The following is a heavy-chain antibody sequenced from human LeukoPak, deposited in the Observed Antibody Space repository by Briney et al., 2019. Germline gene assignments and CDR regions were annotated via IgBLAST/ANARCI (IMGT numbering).Heavy chain of an antibody. D-gene: IGHD2-15*01. CDR3: ARARYCSGGGCYYPYYYDY. CDR1: GGSISSSSYY. V-gene: IGHV4-39*07. J-gene: IGHJ4*02. Sequence: SETLSLTCTVSGGSISSSSYYWGWIRQPPGKGLEWIGSIYYSGSTYYNPSLKSRVTISVDTSKNQFSLKLSSVTAADTAVYYCARARYCSGGGCYYPYYYDYWGQGTLVTVSS. CDR2: IYYSGST.